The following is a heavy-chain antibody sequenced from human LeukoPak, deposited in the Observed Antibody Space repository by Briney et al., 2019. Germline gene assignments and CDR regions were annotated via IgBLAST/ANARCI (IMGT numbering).Heavy chain of an antibody. V-gene: IGHV1-58*02. Sequence: SVKVSCKASGFTFTSSAMQWVRQARGQRLEWIVWIVVGSGNTNYAQKFQERVTITRDMSTSTAYMELSSLRSEDTAVYNCAAENRYCSGGSCYSDVYWGQGTLVTVSS. CDR3: AAENRYCSGGSCYSDVY. D-gene: IGHD2-15*01. CDR2: IVVGSGNT. CDR1: GFTFTSSA. J-gene: IGHJ4*02.